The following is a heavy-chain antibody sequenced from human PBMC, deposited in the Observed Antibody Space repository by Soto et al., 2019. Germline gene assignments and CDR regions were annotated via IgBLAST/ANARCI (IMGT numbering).Heavy chain of an antibody. CDR2: IKEDGSDK. D-gene: IGHD2-15*01. J-gene: IGHJ4*02. Sequence: PGGSLRLSCAASGFTFRSYWMSWVRQAPGKRLEWVASIKEDGSDKYYVDSVKGRFSISRDNAKNSLYLQMNSLRAEDTAVYYCARDPLRYCGGDTCYFGFAYWGRGTLVTVSS. V-gene: IGHV3-7*01. CDR1: GFTFRSYW. CDR3: ARDPLRYCGGDTCYFGFAY.